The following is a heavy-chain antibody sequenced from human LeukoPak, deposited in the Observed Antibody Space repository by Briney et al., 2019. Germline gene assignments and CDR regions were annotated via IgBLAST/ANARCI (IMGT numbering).Heavy chain of an antibody. CDR1: GFTFSSYA. CDR2: ISGSGGST. CDR3: AKGSGSSCYSPCDY. D-gene: IGHD2-15*01. V-gene: IGHV3-23*01. J-gene: IGHJ4*02. Sequence: GGSLRLSCAASGFTFSSYAMSWVRQAPGKGLEWVSAISGSGGSTYYADSVKGRFTISRDNSKNTLYLQMNSLRAEDTAVYYCAKGSGSSCYSPCDYWGQGILVTVSS.